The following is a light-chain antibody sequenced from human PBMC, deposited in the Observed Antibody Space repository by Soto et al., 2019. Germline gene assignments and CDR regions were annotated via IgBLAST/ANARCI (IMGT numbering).Light chain of an antibody. J-gene: IGLJ1*01. CDR3: CSHAGSYTFRV. Sequence: QSVLTQPRSVSGSPGQSVTISCTGTSSDVGGSDYVSWFQHYPGKGPKLLIYDVTRRPSGVPDRFSGSKSGNTASLTISGLQVDDEADYYCCSHAGSYTFRVFGTGTKVTVL. CDR1: SSDVGGSDY. V-gene: IGLV2-11*01. CDR2: DVT.